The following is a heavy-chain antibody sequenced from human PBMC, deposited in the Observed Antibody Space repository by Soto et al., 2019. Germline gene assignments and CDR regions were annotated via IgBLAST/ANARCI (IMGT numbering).Heavy chain of an antibody. CDR3: ARLVGYCTTSCYGYYAMDV. J-gene: IGHJ6*02. CDR1: GGSISSSNW. Sequence: SETLSLTCAVSGGSISSSNWWSWVRQPPGKGLEWIGEIYHSGSTNYNPSLKSRVTMSVDTSKNQFSLKVSSVAAADTALYYCARLVGYCTTSCYGYYAMDVWGQGTTVTVSS. D-gene: IGHD2-8*01. CDR2: IYHSGST. V-gene: IGHV4-4*02.